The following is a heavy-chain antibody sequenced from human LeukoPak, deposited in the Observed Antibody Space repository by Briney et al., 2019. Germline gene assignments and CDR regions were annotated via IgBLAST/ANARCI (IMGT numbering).Heavy chain of an antibody. CDR3: ASPYYDSSGYFKRDY. V-gene: IGHV4-4*08. D-gene: IGHD3-22*01. CDR1: GGSISTYY. Sequence: SETLSLTCTVSGGSISTYYWSWIRQPPGKGLEWIGYIYHSGSTNYNPSLKSRVTISVDTSKNQFSLKLSSVTAADTAVYYCASPYYDSSGYFKRDYWGQGTLVTVSS. CDR2: IYHSGST. J-gene: IGHJ4*02.